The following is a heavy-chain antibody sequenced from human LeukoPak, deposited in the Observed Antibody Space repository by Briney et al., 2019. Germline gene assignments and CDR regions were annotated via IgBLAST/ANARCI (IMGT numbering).Heavy chain of an antibody. CDR3: ARAYSGSYYLDYFDY. Sequence: SETLSLTCAVSGGSISSSNWWSWVRQPPGKGLEWIGEIYHSGSTNYNPSLKSRVTISVDTSKNQFSLKLSSVTAADTAVYYCARAYSGSYYLDYFDYWGQGTLVTVSS. V-gene: IGHV4-4*02. CDR2: IYHSGST. J-gene: IGHJ4*02. D-gene: IGHD1-26*01. CDR1: GGSISSSNW.